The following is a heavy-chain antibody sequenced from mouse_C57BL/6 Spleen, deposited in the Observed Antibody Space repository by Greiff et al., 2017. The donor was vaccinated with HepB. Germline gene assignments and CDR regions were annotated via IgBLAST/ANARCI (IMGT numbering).Heavy chain of an antibody. V-gene: IGHV5-9-1*02. CDR3: TREGGRWYFDV. J-gene: IGHJ1*03. CDR2: ISSGGDYI. Sequence: EVKLVESGEGLVKPGGSLKLSCAASGFTFSSYAMSWVRQTPEKGLEWVAYISSGGDYIYYADTVKGRFTISRDKARNTLYLQMSRLKSEDTAVYCCTREGGRWYFDVWGTGTTVTVSS. CDR1: GFTFSSYA.